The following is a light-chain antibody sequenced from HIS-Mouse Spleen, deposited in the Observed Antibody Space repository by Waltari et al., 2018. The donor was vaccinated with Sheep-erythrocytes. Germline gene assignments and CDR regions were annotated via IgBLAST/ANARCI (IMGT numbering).Light chain of an antibody. CDR2: AAS. V-gene: IGKV1-12*01. Sequence: DIQITQSPSPVSASVGDSVTITCRASQGISSWLAWYTQKPGKAPKLLIYAASSLQSGVPSRFSGSGSGTDFTLTISSLQPEDFATYYCQQANSFPITFGQGTRLEIK. CDR3: QQANSFPIT. CDR1: QGISSW. J-gene: IGKJ5*01.